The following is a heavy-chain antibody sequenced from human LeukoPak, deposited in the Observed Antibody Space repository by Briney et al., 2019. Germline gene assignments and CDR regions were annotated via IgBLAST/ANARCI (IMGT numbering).Heavy chain of an antibody. J-gene: IGHJ6*04. CDR3: AELGITMIGGV. D-gene: IGHD3-10*02. CDR2: ISASSSYI. CDR1: GFTFSSYS. V-gene: IGHV3-21*01. Sequence: GGSLRLSCAASGFTFSSYSMNWVRQAPRKGLEWVSSISASSSYIYYADSLKGRFTISRDNAKNSLYLQMNSLRAEDTAVYYCAELGITMIGGVWGKGTTVTISS.